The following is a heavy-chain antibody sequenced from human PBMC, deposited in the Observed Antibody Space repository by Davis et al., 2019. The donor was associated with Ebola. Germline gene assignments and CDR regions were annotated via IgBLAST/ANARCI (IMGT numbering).Heavy chain of an antibody. CDR1: GFTVSSNY. CDR2: FYSGGDI. Sequence: PGGSLRLSCAASGFTVSSNYMSWVRQPPGKGLEWVSVFYSGGDIYYADSVKGRFTISRDNAKDSLYLQMSGLRDEDTAVYYCARVEYQLLSTHFYYYMDVWGKGTMVTVSS. V-gene: IGHV3-53*03. J-gene: IGHJ6*03. D-gene: IGHD2-2*01. CDR3: ARVEYQLLSTHFYYYMDV.